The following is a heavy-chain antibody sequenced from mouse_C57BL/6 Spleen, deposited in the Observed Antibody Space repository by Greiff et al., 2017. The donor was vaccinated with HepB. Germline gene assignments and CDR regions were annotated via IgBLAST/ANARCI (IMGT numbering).Heavy chain of an antibody. CDR2: ISDGGSYT. D-gene: IGHD1-1*01. CDR3: ARGLLAYYFDY. J-gene: IGHJ2*01. Sequence: DVRLVESGGGLVKPGGSLKLSCAASGFTFSSYAMSWVRQTPEKRLEWVATISDGGSYTYYPDNVKGRFTISRDNAKNNLYLQMSHLKSEDTAMYYCARGLLAYYFDYWGQGTTLTVSS. V-gene: IGHV5-4*03. CDR1: GFTFSSYA.